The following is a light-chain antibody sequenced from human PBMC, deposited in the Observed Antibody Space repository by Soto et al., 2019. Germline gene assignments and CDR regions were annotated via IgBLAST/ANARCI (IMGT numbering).Light chain of an antibody. CDR1: SSDVGGSNS. CDR3: ASKTSSSTYV. J-gene: IGLJ1*01. Sequence: QAVVTQPASVSGSPGQSITISCTGTSSDVGGSNSVSWYQQYPGQAPKLMIYDVSNRPSGVSNRFSGSKSGNTASLTISGLQAEDEAEYYCASKTSSSTYVFGPGTKVTVL. CDR2: DVS. V-gene: IGLV2-14*01.